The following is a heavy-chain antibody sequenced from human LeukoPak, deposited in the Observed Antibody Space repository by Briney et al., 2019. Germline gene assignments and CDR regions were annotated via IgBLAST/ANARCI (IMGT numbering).Heavy chain of an antibody. CDR2: IYYSGST. CDR1: GGSISSDY. Sequence: SETLSLTCTVSGGSISSDYWSWIRQPPGKGLEWIGYIYYSGSTNYNPSLESRVTISVDTSKNQFSLKLTSVTAADTALYYCARSYYGGSHQYYFDFWGQGTLVTVSS. V-gene: IGHV4-59*08. CDR3: ARSYYGGSHQYYFDF. D-gene: IGHD4-23*01. J-gene: IGHJ4*02.